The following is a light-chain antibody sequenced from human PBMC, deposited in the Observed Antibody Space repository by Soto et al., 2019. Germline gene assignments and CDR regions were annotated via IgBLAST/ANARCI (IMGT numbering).Light chain of an antibody. Sequence: IVMTQCPVTLSVTPGESATLSCRASQSVSSTLAWFQQKPGQAPRLLIYGASTRATGIPARFSGSGSGTDFTLTISSLQSEDFAVYYCQQYNTWPRTFGQGTKVDIK. V-gene: IGKV3-15*01. CDR1: QSVSST. CDR3: QQYNTWPRT. J-gene: IGKJ1*01. CDR2: GAS.